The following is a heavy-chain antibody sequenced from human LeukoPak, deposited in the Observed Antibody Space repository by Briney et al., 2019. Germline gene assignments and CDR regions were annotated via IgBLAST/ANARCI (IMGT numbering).Heavy chain of an antibody. CDR1: GFTFSSYG. V-gene: IGHV3-30*02. Sequence: GGSLRLSCAASGFTFSSYGMHWVRQAPGKGLEWVAFIRYDGSNKYYADSVKGRFTISRDNAKNSLYLQMNSLRAEDTAVYYCARDPPNDYGDYWDYYFDYWGQGTLVTVSS. CDR3: ARDPPNDYGDYWDYYFDY. CDR2: IRYDGSNK. J-gene: IGHJ4*02. D-gene: IGHD4-17*01.